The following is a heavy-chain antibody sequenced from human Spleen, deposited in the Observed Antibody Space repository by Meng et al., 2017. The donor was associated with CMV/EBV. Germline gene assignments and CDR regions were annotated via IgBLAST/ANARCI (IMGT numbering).Heavy chain of an antibody. D-gene: IGHD2-2*01. Sequence: ASVKVSCKASGYTFTSYDINWVRQATGQGLEWMGWMNPNSGNTGYAQKFQGRVTITRNTSISTAYMELRSLKSDDSAMYYCARHSFGPDCSTTSCSNWFDPWGQGTLVTVSS. CDR2: MNPNSGNT. J-gene: IGHJ5*02. V-gene: IGHV1-8*03. CDR1: GYTFTSYD. CDR3: ARHSFGPDCSTTSCSNWFDP.